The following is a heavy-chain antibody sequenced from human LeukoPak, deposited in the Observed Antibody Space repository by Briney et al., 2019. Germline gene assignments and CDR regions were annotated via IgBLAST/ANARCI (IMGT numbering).Heavy chain of an antibody. J-gene: IGHJ4*02. V-gene: IGHV3-7*01. D-gene: IGHD1-26*01. CDR2: INQDGSEK. Sequence: GGTLRLSCAASGFTFSRYSMSWVRQAPGKGLEWVAHINQDGSEKYYVDSVKGRFTISRDNAKNSLYLQMNSLRAEDTAVYYCARDKIVGATHFDYWGQGTLVTVSS. CDR1: GFTFSRYS. CDR3: ARDKIVGATHFDY.